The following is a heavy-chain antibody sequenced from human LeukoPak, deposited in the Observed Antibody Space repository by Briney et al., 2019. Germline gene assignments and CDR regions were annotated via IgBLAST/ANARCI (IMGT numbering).Heavy chain of an antibody. CDR3: ARSIGAAYFDN. CDR2: IPSTSSYT. D-gene: IGHD6-13*01. CDR1: GFTFSDYY. J-gene: IGHJ4*02. V-gene: IGHV3-11*06. Sequence: GGSLRLSCVASGFTFSDYYMSWIRQAPGKGLEWVSYIPSTSSYTSYADSVKGRFTISRDNAKNSLYLEMNSLRAEDTAVYYCARSIGAAYFDNWGQGTLVTVSS.